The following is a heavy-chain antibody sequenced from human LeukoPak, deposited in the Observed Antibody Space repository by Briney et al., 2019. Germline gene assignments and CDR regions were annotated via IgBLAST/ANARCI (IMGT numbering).Heavy chain of an antibody. CDR3: ARGGRYFDWSAFDC. V-gene: IGHV4-59*01. J-gene: IGHJ4*02. D-gene: IGHD3-9*01. CDR1: GGSISSYY. CDR2: IYYSGST. Sequence: SETLSLTCTVSGGSISSYYWSWIRQPPGQGLEWIGYIYYSGSTNYNPSLKSRVTISVDTSKNQFSLKLSSVTAADTAVYYCARGGRYFDWSAFDCWGRGTLVAVSS.